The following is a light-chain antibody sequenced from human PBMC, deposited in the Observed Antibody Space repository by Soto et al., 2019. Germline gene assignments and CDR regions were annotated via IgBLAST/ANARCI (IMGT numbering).Light chain of an antibody. CDR2: GAS. CDR3: QQYDDWPPA. J-gene: IGKJ4*01. V-gene: IGKV3-15*01. Sequence: ETLMAQSPATLSLSPGERATLSCSASQSASSKLVWYQHKPGQAPRFLIYGASTRATGIPARFRGSGSGTEFTLTIDSLQSEDFAVYYCQQYDDWPPAFGGGTKVEIK. CDR1: QSASSK.